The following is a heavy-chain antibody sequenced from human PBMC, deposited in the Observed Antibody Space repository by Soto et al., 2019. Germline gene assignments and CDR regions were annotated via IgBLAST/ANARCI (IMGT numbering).Heavy chain of an antibody. CDR3: AREVGYSYGYGPFDD. D-gene: IGHD5-18*01. J-gene: IGHJ4*02. CDR1: GGSISSSNW. V-gene: IGHV4-4*02. Sequence: PSETLSLTCAVSGGSISSSNWWSWVRQPPGKGLEWIGEIYHSGSTNYNPSLKSRVTISVDKSKNQFSLKLSSVTAADTAVYYCAREVGYSYGYGPFDDWGQGTLVTVSS. CDR2: IYHSGST.